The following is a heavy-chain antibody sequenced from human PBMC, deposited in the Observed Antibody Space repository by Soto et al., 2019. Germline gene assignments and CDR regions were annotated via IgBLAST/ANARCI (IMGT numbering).Heavy chain of an antibody. CDR1: CFTFSNYG. D-gene: IGHD1-26*01. Sequence: VGSLRLSCAASCFTFSNYGMHWVRQAPGKGLEWVAIIWHDGNNKYYADSVRGRFIISRDNSKNRLYLQMNSLRAEDTAVYYCASDLVGASDSYGLDVWGQGTPVTVSS. CDR3: ASDLVGASDSYGLDV. V-gene: IGHV3-33*01. CDR2: IWHDGNNK. J-gene: IGHJ6*02.